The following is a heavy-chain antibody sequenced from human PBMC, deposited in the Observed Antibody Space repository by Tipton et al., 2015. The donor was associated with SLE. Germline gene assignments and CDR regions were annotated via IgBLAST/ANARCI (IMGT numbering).Heavy chain of an antibody. J-gene: IGHJ6*02. CDR3: ARGMVTWRGAIVGVDV. D-gene: IGHD2-21*02. CDR1: GDSIRSSGYF. CDR2: IFHIGNT. Sequence: LRLSCTVSGDSIRSSGYFWGWIRQPPGKGLEWIGSIFHIGNTYYNPSLKSRVTISVDPAKNQFSLKVTSVTATDTAVYYCARGMVTWRGAIVGVDVWGQGTTVNVSS. V-gene: IGHV4-39*07.